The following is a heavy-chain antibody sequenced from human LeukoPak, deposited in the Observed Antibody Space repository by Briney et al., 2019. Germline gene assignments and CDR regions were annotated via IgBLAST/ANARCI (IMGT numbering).Heavy chain of an antibody. CDR3: SRGSANYRYFDY. J-gene: IGHJ4*02. CDR2: ISGSSTST. Sequence: GGSLRLSCAASGFTFSNYGMSWVRQAPGKGLEWVSAISGSSTSTYYADAVKGRFSISRDNSKNTLYLYMNSLRAEDTAVYYCSRGSANYRYFDYWGQGTLVTVSS. D-gene: IGHD3-10*01. V-gene: IGHV3-23*01. CDR1: GFTFSNYG.